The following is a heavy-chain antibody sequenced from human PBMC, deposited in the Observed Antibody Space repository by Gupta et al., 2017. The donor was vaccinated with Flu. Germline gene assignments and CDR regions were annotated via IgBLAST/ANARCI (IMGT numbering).Heavy chain of an antibody. Sequence: EVKVVESGGGLVKPVGSLRLSCAASGFTFYPYTMTWVRQAPGKGLEWVSSISFSSSHIHYADSVKGRFTISRDNAKDSVFLQMNSLRVEDTAVYFCVRDARDGYLDYWGQGSLVTVSS. CDR3: VRDARDGYLDY. J-gene: IGHJ4*02. CDR1: GFTFYPYT. CDR2: ISFSSSHI. V-gene: IGHV3-21*01. D-gene: IGHD3-22*01.